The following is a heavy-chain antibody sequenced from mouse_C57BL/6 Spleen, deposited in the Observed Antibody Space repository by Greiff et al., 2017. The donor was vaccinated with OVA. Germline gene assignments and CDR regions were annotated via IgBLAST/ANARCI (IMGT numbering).Heavy chain of an antibody. CDR2: IYPGDGDT. D-gene: IGHD3-3*01. CDR3: ARGTPHFDY. CDR1: GYAFSSSW. V-gene: IGHV1-82*01. J-gene: IGHJ2*01. Sequence: VQLQQSGPELVKPGASVKISCKASGYAFSSSWMNWVKQRPGKGLEWIGRIYPGDGDTNYNGKFKGKATLTADKSSSTAYMQLSSLTSEDSAVYFCARGTPHFDYWGQGTTLTVSS.